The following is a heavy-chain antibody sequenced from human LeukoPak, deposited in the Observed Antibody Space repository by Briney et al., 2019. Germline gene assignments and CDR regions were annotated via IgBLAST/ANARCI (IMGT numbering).Heavy chain of an antibody. CDR1: GFTFSSYW. J-gene: IGHJ4*02. Sequence: GGSLRLSCAASGFTFSSYWMSWVRQAPGKGPEWVANIKQDGSEKYYVDSVKGRFTISRDNAKNSLYLQMNSLRAEDTAVYYCARALTYYYDSSGYYFDYWGQGTLVTVSS. CDR2: IKQDGSEK. V-gene: IGHV3-7*01. CDR3: ARALTYYYDSSGYYFDY. D-gene: IGHD3-22*01.